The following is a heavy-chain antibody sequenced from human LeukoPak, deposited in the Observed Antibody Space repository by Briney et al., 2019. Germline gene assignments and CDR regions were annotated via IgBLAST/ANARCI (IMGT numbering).Heavy chain of an antibody. V-gene: IGHV4-31*03. D-gene: IGHD2-21*01. J-gene: IGHJ3*02. CDR3: ARVPSVIDAFDI. Sequence: PSETLSLTCTVSGGSISSGGYDWGWIRQHPGKGLEWIAYIYYTGSTYYNPSLKSRLTISVDRSKNQFSLRLSSMTAADTAVYYCARVPSVIDAFDIWGQGTMVTVSS. CDR2: IYYTGST. CDR1: GGSISSGGYD.